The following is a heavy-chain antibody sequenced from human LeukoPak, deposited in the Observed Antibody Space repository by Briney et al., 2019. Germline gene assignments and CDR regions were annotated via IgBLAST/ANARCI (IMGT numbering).Heavy chain of an antibody. CDR1: GGTFTSYA. D-gene: IGHD6-6*01. J-gene: IGHJ3*02. CDR2: IIPILGIA. V-gene: IGHV1-69*04. Sequence: ASVKVSSTASGGTFTSYAISWVRQAPGQGVEWMGRIIPILGIANYTQKFQGRVTITADKSTSTAYMELSSLRSEDTAVYYCARGSIAAHDAFDIWGQGTMVTVSS. CDR3: ARGSIAAHDAFDI.